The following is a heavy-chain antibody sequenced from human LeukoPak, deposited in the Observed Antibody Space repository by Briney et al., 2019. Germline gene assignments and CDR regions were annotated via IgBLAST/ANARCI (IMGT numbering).Heavy chain of an antibody. CDR3: AKGGWGVPTARGLDY. CDR1: GFTFSSYA. V-gene: IGHV3-23*01. D-gene: IGHD2-2*01. CDR2: SSGGGSGGVT. J-gene: IGHJ4*02. Sequence: GGSLRLSCAASGFTFSSYAMSLVRRTPGKGLEWVSGSSGGGSGGVTYYADSVKGRFTISRDNSKNTLYLQMDSLRAEDSAVFYCAKGGWGVPTARGLDYWGQGTLVTVS.